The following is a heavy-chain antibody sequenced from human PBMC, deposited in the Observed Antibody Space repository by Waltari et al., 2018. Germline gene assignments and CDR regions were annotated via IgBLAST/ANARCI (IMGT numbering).Heavy chain of an antibody. V-gene: IGHV4-39*01. J-gene: IGHJ5*02. CDR3: ARFSKSANWIDP. Sequence: QLQLQESGPGLVKPSETLSLTCTVSGGSISSSGSYWGWIRQHPGKGLEWIGSISHSPITYYNTSLMSRVTISVDTSKNQFSLKLTSVIAAETAVFYCARFSKSANWIDPWGQGTLVTVSS. D-gene: IGHD3-3*02. CDR2: ISHSPIT. CDR1: GGSISSSGSY.